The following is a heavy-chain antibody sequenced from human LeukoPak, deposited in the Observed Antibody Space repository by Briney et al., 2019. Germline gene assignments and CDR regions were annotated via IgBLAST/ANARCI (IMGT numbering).Heavy chain of an antibody. Sequence: SGGSLRLSCAASGFTFSSYNMNWVRQAPGKGPEWVSYISSSSNTIYYADSVKGRFTISRDNAKNSLYLQMNSLRAEDTAVYYCARAQRSWFDPWGQGTLVTVSS. J-gene: IGHJ5*02. V-gene: IGHV3-48*04. CDR2: ISSSSNTI. CDR3: ARAQRSWFDP. CDR1: GFTFSSYN.